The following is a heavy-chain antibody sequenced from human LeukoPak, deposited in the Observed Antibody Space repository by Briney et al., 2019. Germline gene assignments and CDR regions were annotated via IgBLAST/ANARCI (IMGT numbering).Heavy chain of an antibody. CDR1: GGSISSSSYY. V-gene: IGHV4-39*06. Sequence: SETLSLTCTVSGGSISSSSYYWVWIRQPPGKGLEWIVSIYYSGSTYYNPSLKSPVTISVDTPQTQYPLKIGSVTAADSALFCCARDDRYCTNGVCYYFGLDFWGRGTLVTVS. J-gene: IGHJ4*02. D-gene: IGHD2-8*01. CDR2: IYYSGST. CDR3: ARDDRYCTNGVCYYFGLDF.